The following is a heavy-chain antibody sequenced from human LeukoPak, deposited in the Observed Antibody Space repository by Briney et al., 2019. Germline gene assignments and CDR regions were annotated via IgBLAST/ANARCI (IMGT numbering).Heavy chain of an antibody. V-gene: IGHV1-8*02. CDR3: ARGPPYCSSTSCSRGGNYYYGMDV. CDR2: MNPNRGNT. J-gene: IGHJ6*02. D-gene: IGHD2-2*01. CDR1: GYTFTSYD. Sequence: ASVKVSCKASGYTFTSYDSNWVRQATGQGREWMGWMNPNRGNTGYAQKFQGRVTMTRNASISTAYMELSSLRSDDTAVYYCARGPPYCSSTSCSRGGNYYYGMDVWGQGTTVTVSS.